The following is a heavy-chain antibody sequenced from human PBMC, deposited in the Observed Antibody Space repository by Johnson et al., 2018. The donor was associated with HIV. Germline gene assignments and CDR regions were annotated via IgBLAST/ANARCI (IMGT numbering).Heavy chain of an antibody. CDR1: GFTFSSYG. J-gene: IGHJ3*02. Sequence: QVQLVESGGGVVQPGGSLRLSCAESGFTFSSYGMHWVRQAPGKGLEWVAFIRYDGSNKYYADSVKGRFTISRDNSKNTLYLQMNSLRAEDTAVYYCAKEGGRMTMIVVEPDAFDIWGQGTMVTVSS. CDR3: AKEGGRMTMIVVEPDAFDI. CDR2: IRYDGSNK. D-gene: IGHD3-22*01. V-gene: IGHV3-30*02.